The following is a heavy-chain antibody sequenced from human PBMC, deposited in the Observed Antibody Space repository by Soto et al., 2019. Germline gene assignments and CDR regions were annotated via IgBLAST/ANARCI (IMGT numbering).Heavy chain of an antibody. J-gene: IGHJ6*02. D-gene: IGHD6-6*01. CDR2: IIPIFGTA. V-gene: IGHV1-69*01. CDR3: ARAVAARGHIYYYYGMDV. CDR1: GGTFSSYA. Sequence: QVQLVQSGAEVKKPGSSVKVSCKASGGTFSSYAISWVRQAPGQGLEWMGGIIPIFGTANYAQKFQGRVTITADESTSTAYMELSSLRSEDTAVHYCARAVAARGHIYYYYGMDVWGQGTTVTVSS.